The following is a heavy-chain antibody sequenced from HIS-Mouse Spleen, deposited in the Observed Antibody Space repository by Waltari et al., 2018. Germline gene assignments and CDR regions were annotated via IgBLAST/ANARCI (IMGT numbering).Heavy chain of an antibody. CDR1: GGSFSGYY. D-gene: IGHD3-22*01. V-gene: IGHV4-34*01. CDR2: INHSGST. Sequence: QVQLQQWGAGLLKPSETLSLACAVYGGSFSGYYWSWIRQPPGKGLEWIGEINHSGSTNYNPSLKSRVTISVDTSKNQFSLKLSSVTAADTAVYYCARAGDSSGTTDAFDIWGQGTMVTVSS. CDR3: ARAGDSSGTTDAFDI. J-gene: IGHJ3*02.